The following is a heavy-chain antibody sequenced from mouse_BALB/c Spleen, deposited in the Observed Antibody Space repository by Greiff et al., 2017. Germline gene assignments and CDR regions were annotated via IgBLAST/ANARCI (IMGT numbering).Heavy chain of an antibody. CDR3: APITTASFDY. CDR1: GFNIKDTY. J-gene: IGHJ2*01. D-gene: IGHD1-2*01. Sequence: EVQLVESGAELVKPGASVKLSCTASGFNIKDTYMHWVKQRPEQGLEWIGRIDPANGNTKYDPKFQGKATITADTSSNTAYLQLSSLTSEDTAVYYCAPITTASFDYWGQGTTLTVSS. CDR2: IDPANGNT. V-gene: IGHV14-3*02.